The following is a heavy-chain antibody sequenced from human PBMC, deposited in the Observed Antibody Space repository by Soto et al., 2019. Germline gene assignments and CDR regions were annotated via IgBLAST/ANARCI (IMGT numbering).Heavy chain of an antibody. V-gene: IGHV4-39*01. D-gene: IGHD6-19*01. CDR1: GGSISSDTYY. Sequence: QLLLQESGPGLVKPSETLSLTCTVSGGSISSDTYYWAWIRQPPGKGLEWIGTIYYSGNTYYSPSLKSRVTXSXGTSRNQFSLTLSSVTAADTAVYYCARQRPGSLSDYWGQGTLVTVSS. CDR2: IYYSGNT. CDR3: ARQRPGSLSDY. J-gene: IGHJ4*02.